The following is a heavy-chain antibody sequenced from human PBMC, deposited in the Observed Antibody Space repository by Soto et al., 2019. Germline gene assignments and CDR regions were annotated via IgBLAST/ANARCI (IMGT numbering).Heavy chain of an antibody. J-gene: IGHJ4*02. D-gene: IGHD1-26*01. CDR3: ARTQWRNVRVGATTQALDY. CDR1: GGSFSGYY. CDR2: INHSGSI. V-gene: IGHV4-34*01. Sequence: PXGTLSLTCAVYGGSFSGYYWSWIRQPPGKGLEWIGEINHSGSINYNPSLKSRVTISVDTSKNQFSLKLSSVTAADTAVYYCARTQWRNVRVGATTQALDYWGQGTLVTVSS.